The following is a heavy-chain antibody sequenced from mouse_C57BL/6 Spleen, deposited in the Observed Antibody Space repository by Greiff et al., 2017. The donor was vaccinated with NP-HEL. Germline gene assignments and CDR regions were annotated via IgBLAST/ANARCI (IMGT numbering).Heavy chain of an antibody. J-gene: IGHJ1*03. Sequence: QVQLQQPGAELVKPGASVKMSCKASGYTFTSYWITWVKQRPGQGLEWIGDIYPGSGSTNYNEKFKSKATLTVDTSSSTAYMQLSSLTSEDSAVYYCAREGYSNYVGYFDVWGTGTTVTVSS. CDR2: IYPGSGST. D-gene: IGHD2-5*01. CDR1: GYTFTSYW. V-gene: IGHV1-55*01. CDR3: AREGYSNYVGYFDV.